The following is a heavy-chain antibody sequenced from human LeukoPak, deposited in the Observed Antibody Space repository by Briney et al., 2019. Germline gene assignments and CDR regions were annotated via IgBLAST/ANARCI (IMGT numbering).Heavy chain of an antibody. Sequence: PGGSLRLSCAASGFTFSSYAMHWVRQAPGKGLEWVAVISYDGSNKYYADSVKGRFTISRDNSKNTLYLQMNSLRAEDTAVYYCASPMVRGVIKVGPYGYWGQGTLVTVSP. D-gene: IGHD3-10*01. CDR3: ASPMVRGVIKVGPYGY. CDR2: ISYDGSNK. CDR1: GFTFSSYA. V-gene: IGHV3-30*04. J-gene: IGHJ4*02.